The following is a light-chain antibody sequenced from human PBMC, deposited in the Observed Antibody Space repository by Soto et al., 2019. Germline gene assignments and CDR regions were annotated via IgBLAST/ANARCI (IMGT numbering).Light chain of an antibody. CDR1: QTLLHSNGYYY. V-gene: IGKV2-28*01. CDR3: MQALQTPT. J-gene: IGKJ1*01. CDR2: LGS. Sequence: TVVAPSPLQLPVTPGVPASISCRSCQTLLHSNGYYYLDRYVQKPGSSSQLRIYLGSTRASGVPDRFSGRGLGTDFTLKISRVEGKSVGVYYCMQALQTPTFGQGTKVDIK.